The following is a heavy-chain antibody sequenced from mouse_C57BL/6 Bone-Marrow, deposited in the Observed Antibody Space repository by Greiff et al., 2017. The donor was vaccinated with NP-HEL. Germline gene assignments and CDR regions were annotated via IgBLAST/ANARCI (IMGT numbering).Heavy chain of an antibody. CDR3: ARQYYYGSSFCAIDD. CDR2: ISSGGSYT. V-gene: IGHV5-6*01. CDR1: GFTFSSYG. Sequence: EVQVVESGGDLVKPGGSLKLSCAASGFTFSSYGMSWVRQTPDKRLEWVATISSGGSYTYYPDSVKGRFTLSKDNAKNNLYLQMSSLQAEDTAMYYCARQYYYGSSFCAIDDWGTGTTVTVSS. D-gene: IGHD1-1*01. J-gene: IGHJ4*01.